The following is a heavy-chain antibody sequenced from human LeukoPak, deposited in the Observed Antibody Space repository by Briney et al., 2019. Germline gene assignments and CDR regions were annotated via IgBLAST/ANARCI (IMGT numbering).Heavy chain of an antibody. CDR1: GGSITSNDYY. CDR3: ARGGYYGSGNDFRFDP. J-gene: IGHJ5*02. Sequence: SETLSLTCTVSGGSITSNDYYWGWLRQPPGKGLEWIGTIYYSGSAYYNPSLKSRVTISVDTSKNQFSLKLSSVTAADTAVYYCARGGYYGSGNDFRFDPWGQGTLVTVSS. D-gene: IGHD3-10*01. V-gene: IGHV4-39*07. CDR2: IYYSGSA.